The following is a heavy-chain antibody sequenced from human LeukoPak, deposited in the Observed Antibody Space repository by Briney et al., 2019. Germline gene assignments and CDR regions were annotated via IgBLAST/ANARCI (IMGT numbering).Heavy chain of an antibody. CDR2: ISAYNGNT. D-gene: IGHD6-13*01. CDR1: GYTFTSYG. CDR3: ARGLAAAQADDAFDI. V-gene: IGHV1-18*01. Sequence: ASVKVSCKAPGYTFTSYGISWVRQAPGQGLEWMGWISAYNGNTNYAQKFQGRVTMTRDTSISTAYMELSRLRSDDTAVYYCARGLAAAQADDAFDIWGQGTMVTVSS. J-gene: IGHJ3*02.